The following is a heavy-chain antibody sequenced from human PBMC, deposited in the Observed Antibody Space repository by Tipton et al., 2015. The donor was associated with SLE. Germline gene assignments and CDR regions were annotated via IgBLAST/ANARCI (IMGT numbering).Heavy chain of an antibody. CDR3: ARDHYGSLDY. J-gene: IGHJ4*02. CDR2: IHYDGTA. CDR1: GGSISSNNFF. D-gene: IGHD3-16*01. V-gene: IGHV4-31*03. Sequence: TLSLTCTVSGGSISSNNFFWSWLRQHPGKGLEWIAYIHYDGTAFYNPSLKSRVTISVDTSKNQFSLRLTSVTAADTAVYYCARDHYGSLDYWGQGMLVTVSS.